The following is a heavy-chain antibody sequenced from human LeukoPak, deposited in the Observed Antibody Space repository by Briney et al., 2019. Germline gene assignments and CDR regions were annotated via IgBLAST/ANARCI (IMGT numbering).Heavy chain of an antibody. Sequence: GGSLRLSCAASGFTFSSNAMSWVRQAPGKGLEWVSAIRGSGGSTYYADSVRGRFTITRDNSKNTLYVQMDSLRAEDTAVYYCAKAVGWGGYDAFDVRGQGTMVTVSS. CDR1: GFTFSSNA. D-gene: IGHD3-16*01. CDR2: IRGSGGST. J-gene: IGHJ3*01. V-gene: IGHV3-23*01. CDR3: AKAVGWGGYDAFDV.